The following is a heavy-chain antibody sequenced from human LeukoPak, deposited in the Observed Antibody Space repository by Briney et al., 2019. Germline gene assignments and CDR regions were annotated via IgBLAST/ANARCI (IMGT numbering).Heavy chain of an antibody. D-gene: IGHD3-22*01. CDR1: GLTVSRRY. CDR3: ARDDYYDSSGLDY. J-gene: IGHJ4*02. Sequence: GGSLRLSCVASGLTVSRRYMTWVRQAPGKGLEWLSVISTGGSTNYADSVKGLFTISRDNSKNILYLQMNSLRAEDTAVYYCARDDYYDSSGLDYWGQGILVTVSS. CDR2: ISTGGST. V-gene: IGHV3-53*01.